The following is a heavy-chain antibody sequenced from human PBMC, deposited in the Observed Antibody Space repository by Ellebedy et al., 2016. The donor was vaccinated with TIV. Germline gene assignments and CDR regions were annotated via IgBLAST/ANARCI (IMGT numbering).Heavy chain of an antibody. J-gene: IGHJ5*02. CDR2: INRSGNT. V-gene: IGHV4-34*01. CDR1: GGSFSGYF. Sequence: MPSETLSLTCAVYGGSFSGYFWSWIRQPPGKGLEWIGEINRSGNTNYNPSLRSRVTMSGDTSKNQVSRRLSFVTAADTAVYYCAGGKQGSGTYYRDRGYIWLDPWGQGTLVTVSS. CDR3: AGGKQGSGTYYRDRGYIWLDP. D-gene: IGHD3-10*01.